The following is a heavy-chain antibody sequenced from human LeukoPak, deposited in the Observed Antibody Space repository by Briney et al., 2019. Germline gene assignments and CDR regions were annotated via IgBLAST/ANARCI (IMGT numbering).Heavy chain of an antibody. J-gene: IGHJ4*02. D-gene: IGHD3-10*01. CDR2: ISYDGSNK. CDR1: GFTFSSYG. Sequence: GGSLRLSCAASGFTFSSYGMHWVRQAPGKGLEWVAVISYDGSNKYYADSVKGRFTISRDNSKNTLYLQMNSLRAEDTAVYYCAKGVENGSGSYWPSGFDYWGQGTLVTVSS. V-gene: IGHV3-30*18. CDR3: AKGVENGSGSYWPSGFDY.